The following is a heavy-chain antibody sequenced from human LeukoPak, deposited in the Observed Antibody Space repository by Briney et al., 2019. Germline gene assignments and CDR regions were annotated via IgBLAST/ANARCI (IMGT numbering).Heavy chain of an antibody. CDR2: IYYSGST. D-gene: IGHD6-13*01. CDR1: GGSISSYY. J-gene: IGHJ3*02. Sequence: SETLSLTCTVSGGSISSYYWSWIRQPPGKGLEWIGYIYYSGSTNYNPSLKSRVTISVDTSKNQFSLKLSSVTAADTAVYYCARHMGSSWPPQGDAFDIWGQGTMVTVSS. V-gene: IGHV4-59*08. CDR3: ARHMGSSWPPQGDAFDI.